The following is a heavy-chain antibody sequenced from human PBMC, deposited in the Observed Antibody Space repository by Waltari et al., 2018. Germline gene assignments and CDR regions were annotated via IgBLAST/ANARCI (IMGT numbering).Heavy chain of an antibody. CDR1: GGSVSDPNSY. J-gene: IGHJ3*01. CDR3: ARDGTSVTTSGYDV. Sequence: QVQLQASGPGLVKPSETLSLSCSVSGGSVSDPNSYWVGIRQPRGKGLGWIGHVYYSGTTYINPSLKRRVTISVDTPKNQFSLTLTSITAADTAIYYCARDGTSVTTSGYDVWGQGTVIAVS. V-gene: IGHV4-39*07. D-gene: IGHD4-17*01. CDR2: VYYSGTT.